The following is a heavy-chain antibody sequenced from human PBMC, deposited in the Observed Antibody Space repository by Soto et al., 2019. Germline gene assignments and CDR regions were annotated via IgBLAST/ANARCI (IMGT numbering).Heavy chain of an antibody. D-gene: IGHD3-10*01. J-gene: IGHJ6*02. CDR2: ISGSGGIT. V-gene: IGHV3-23*01. CDR3: ALLGRSGSGRPSYSGMDV. CDR1: GLTFSYFA. Sequence: EVQLLESGGGLVQPGGSLRLSCAVSGLTFSYFAMSWVRQAPGKGLEWVSAISGSGGITYYADSVKGRFTISRDNSKNTLFLQLTSLRAEDTAVYYCALLGRSGSGRPSYSGMDVWGQWTTVTVSS.